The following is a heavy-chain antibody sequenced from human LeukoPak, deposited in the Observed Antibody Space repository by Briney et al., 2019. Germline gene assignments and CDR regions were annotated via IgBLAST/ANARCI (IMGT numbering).Heavy chain of an antibody. CDR1: GGTFSSYA. J-gene: IGHJ3*02. Sequence: XVKVSCKASGGTFSSYAISWVRQAPGQGLEWMGRIIPIFGTANYAQKFQGRVTITTDESTSTAYMELSSLRSEDTAVYYCARGHTHDAFDIWGQGTMVTVSS. CDR3: ARGHTHDAFDI. V-gene: IGHV1-69*05. CDR2: IIPIFGTA. D-gene: IGHD2-2*02.